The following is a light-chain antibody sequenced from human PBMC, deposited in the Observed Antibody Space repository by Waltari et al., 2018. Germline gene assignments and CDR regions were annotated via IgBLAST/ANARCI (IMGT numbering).Light chain of an antibody. V-gene: IGKV1-33*01. CDR2: KTS. CDR3: QYFDNLPMFT. Sequence: IQLTQSPSSLAASVGDRVTLTCRASQDIGGYLNWYQQQPGKAPKLLIYKTSILKTGVPSRFSGGASRTDYTLTITNLQPEDIATYYCQYFDNLPMFTFGPGTKVEIK. CDR1: QDIGGY. J-gene: IGKJ2*01.